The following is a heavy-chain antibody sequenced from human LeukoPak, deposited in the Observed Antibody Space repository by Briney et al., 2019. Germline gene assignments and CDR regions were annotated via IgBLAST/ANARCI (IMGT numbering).Heavy chain of an antibody. D-gene: IGHD3-22*01. J-gene: IGHJ4*02. CDR3: ARGQDDRSGTFDY. CDR1: GDSVSSGNYY. V-gene: IGHV4-61*01. Sequence: SETLSPTCTVSGDSVSSGNYYLSWIRQPPGKGLDWITYMSPSGTTKYNPTLKGRVTTSVDTSRTQFSLRLSSVTAADTAVYYCARGQDDRSGTFDYWGQGILVTVSS. CDR2: MSPSGTT.